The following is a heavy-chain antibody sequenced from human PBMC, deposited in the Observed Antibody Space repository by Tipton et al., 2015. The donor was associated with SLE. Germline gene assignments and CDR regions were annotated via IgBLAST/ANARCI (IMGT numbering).Heavy chain of an antibody. CDR2: IYYSGRT. Sequence: TLSLTCTVSGGSISSHYWSWIRQPPGKGLEWIGYIYYSGRTNYNPSPKSRVTISVDTSKNQFSLKLSSVTAADTAVYYCAREGNYYDSSGPFDIWGQGTMVTVSS. J-gene: IGHJ3*02. D-gene: IGHD3-22*01. CDR3: AREGNYYDSSGPFDI. CDR1: GGSISSHY. V-gene: IGHV4-59*11.